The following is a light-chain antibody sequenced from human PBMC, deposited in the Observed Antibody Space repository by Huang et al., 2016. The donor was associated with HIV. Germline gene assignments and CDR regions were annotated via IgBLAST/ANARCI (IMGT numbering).Light chain of an antibody. J-gene: IGKJ4*01. CDR3: HQYSSSPLT. CDR1: QSVSNNY. V-gene: IGKV3D-20*01. CDR2: DSS. Sequence: EIVLTQSPATLSLSPGERATLSCGASQSVSNNYLAWYQHKPGLAPRLLIYDSSTRATGTPDRFSGRASGTGFTLTINRLEPEDFAVYYCHQYSSSPLTFGGGTKVEIK.